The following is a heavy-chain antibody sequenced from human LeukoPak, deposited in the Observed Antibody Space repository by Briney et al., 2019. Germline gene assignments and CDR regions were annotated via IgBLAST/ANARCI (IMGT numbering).Heavy chain of an antibody. J-gene: IGHJ4*02. CDR1: GSLFTSYW. V-gene: IGHV5-51*01. CDR2: IYPGDSDT. Sequence: GASLQISCQGSGSLFTSYWIGWVRQLPGKGLEWMGIIYPGDSDTRYSPSFQGQVTISADKSISTAYLQWSSLKASDTAMYYCATSHVDTAFDYWGQGTLVTVSS. CDR3: ATSHVDTAFDY. D-gene: IGHD5-18*01.